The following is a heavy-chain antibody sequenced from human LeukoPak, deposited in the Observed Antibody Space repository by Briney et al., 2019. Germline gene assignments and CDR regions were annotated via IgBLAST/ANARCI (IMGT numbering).Heavy chain of an antibody. J-gene: IGHJ4*02. V-gene: IGHV3-30*02. CDR3: ARESNSGYHSGGPNY. Sequence: GGSLRLSCTASGFALSSYGMHWVRQAPGKGLEWLAFVRFNGGNEYYADSVKGRFTISRDTSKNTLFLQMKSLRVEDTAVYSCARESNSGYHSGGPNYWGRGTLVTVSS. CDR2: VRFNGGNE. CDR1: GFALSSYG. D-gene: IGHD5-12*01.